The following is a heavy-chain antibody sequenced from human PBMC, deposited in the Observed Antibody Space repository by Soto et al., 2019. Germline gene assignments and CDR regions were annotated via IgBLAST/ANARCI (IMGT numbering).Heavy chain of an antibody. V-gene: IGHV1-69*05. CDR3: ASHGITGTWVFYYGMDV. Sequence: QVQLVQSGAEVKKPGSSVKVSCKASGGTFSSYAISWVRQAPGQGLEWMGGIIPIFGTANYAQKFQGRVTXTPXESTSTAYMELSSLRSEDTAVYYCASHGITGTWVFYYGMDVWGQGTTVTVSS. J-gene: IGHJ6*02. D-gene: IGHD1-7*01. CDR2: IIPIFGTA. CDR1: GGTFSSYA.